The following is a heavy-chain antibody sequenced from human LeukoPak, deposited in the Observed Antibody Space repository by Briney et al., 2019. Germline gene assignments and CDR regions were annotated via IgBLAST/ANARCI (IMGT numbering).Heavy chain of an antibody. CDR2: IIPIFGTA. CDR3: AKSHRGHCSTTTCDDEGDY. CDR1: GGTFSSYA. D-gene: IGHD2-2*01. V-gene: IGHV1-69*13. Sequence: ASVKVSCKASGGTFSSYAISWVRQAPGQGLEWMGGIIPIFGTANYAQKFQGRVTITADGSTSTAYMELSSLRAEDTAVYYCAKSHRGHCSTTTCDDEGDYWGQGTLVTVSS. J-gene: IGHJ4*02.